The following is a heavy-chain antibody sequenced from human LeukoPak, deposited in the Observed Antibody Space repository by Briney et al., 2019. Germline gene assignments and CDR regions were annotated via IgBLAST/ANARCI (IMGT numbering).Heavy chain of an antibody. D-gene: IGHD3-3*01. Sequence: GASVKVSCKASGYTFTSYDINWVRQATGQGLEWKGWMNPNSGNTGYAQKFQGRVTMTRNTSISTAYMELSSLRSEDTAVYYCARKRSGITIFGVVNDEEVGNWFDPWGQGTLVTVSS. CDR1: GYTFTSYD. CDR3: ARKRSGITIFGVVNDEEVGNWFDP. V-gene: IGHV1-8*01. J-gene: IGHJ5*02. CDR2: MNPNSGNT.